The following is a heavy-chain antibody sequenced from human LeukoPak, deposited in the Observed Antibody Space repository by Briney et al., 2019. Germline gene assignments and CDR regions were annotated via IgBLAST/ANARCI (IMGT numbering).Heavy chain of an antibody. CDR2: IYYSGIT. J-gene: IGHJ4*02. V-gene: IGHV4-39*01. D-gene: IGHD1-26*01. CDR3: ARGVSGSLPDY. CDR1: GDSVSTSTYY. Sequence: PSETLSLTCTVSGDSVSTSTYYWGWIRQPPGKGLEWIGHIYYSGITYYNPSLQSRVTISVDTSKNQFSLRLNSVTAADTAVYYCARGVSGSLPDYWGQGTLVTVST.